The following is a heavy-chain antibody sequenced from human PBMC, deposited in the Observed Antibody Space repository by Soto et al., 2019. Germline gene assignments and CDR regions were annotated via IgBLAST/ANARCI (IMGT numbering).Heavy chain of an antibody. CDR1: GFTFGDYA. D-gene: IGHD2-15*01. J-gene: IGHJ5*02. Sequence: EVQLVESGGGLVQPGRSLRLSCTASGFTFGDYAMSWVRQAPGKGLEWVGFIRSKAYVGTTEYAASVKGRFTISRDDSKSIAYLQMNSLKTEDTAVYYCTLYCSGGSCYRSFDPWGQGTLVTVSS. CDR2: IRSKAYVGTT. V-gene: IGHV3-49*04. CDR3: TLYCSGGSCYRSFDP.